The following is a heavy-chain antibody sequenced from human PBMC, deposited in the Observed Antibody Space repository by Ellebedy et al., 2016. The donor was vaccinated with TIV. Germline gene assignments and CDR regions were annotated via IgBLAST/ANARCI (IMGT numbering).Heavy chain of an antibody. J-gene: IGHJ3*02. D-gene: IGHD2-8*02. CDR3: TRDHHGWGGMPERESAFDI. CDR2: INPSSGGT. V-gene: IGHV1-2*02. CDR1: GYTFTGYY. Sequence: AASVKVSCKASGYTFTGYYMHWVRQAPGQGLEWMGRINPSSGGTNYAQKFQGRVTMTRDTSISTAYMELSRLRSDDTAVYYCTRDHHGWGGMPERESAFDIWGQGTMVTVSS.